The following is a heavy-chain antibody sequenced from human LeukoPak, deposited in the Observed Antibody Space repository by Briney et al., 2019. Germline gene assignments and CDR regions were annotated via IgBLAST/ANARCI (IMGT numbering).Heavy chain of an antibody. Sequence: ASVKVSCKASGYTFTSYGISWVRQAPGQGLEWMGWISAYNGNTNYAQKLQGRVTMTTDTSTSTAYMELRSLRSDDTAVYYCARGVGHYYDSSAPLGAFDIWGQGTMVTVSS. V-gene: IGHV1-18*01. CDR3: ARGVGHYYDSSAPLGAFDI. CDR2: ISAYNGNT. J-gene: IGHJ3*02. D-gene: IGHD3-22*01. CDR1: GYTFTSYG.